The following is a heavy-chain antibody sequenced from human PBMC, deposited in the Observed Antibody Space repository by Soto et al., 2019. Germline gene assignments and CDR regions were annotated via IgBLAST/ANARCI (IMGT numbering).Heavy chain of an antibody. CDR2: LYFSGRT. J-gene: IGHJ5*02. Sequence: SETLSLTCTVSGDSVSSGDYYWTWIRQPPGKGLEWGGHLYFSGRTTYIPSLESRVTISLDTSKNPFSLKLTFVTAADTAVYYCARVPIDTYMIYWSDPWGQGTLVTVSS. CDR3: ARVPIDTYMIYWSDP. D-gene: IGHD3-16*01. V-gene: IGHV4-61*08. CDR1: GDSVSSGDYY.